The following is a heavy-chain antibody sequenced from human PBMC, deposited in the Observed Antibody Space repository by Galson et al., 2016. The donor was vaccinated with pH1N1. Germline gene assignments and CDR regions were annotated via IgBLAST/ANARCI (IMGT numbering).Heavy chain of an antibody. D-gene: IGHD3-3*02. J-gene: IGHJ4*02. CDR1: EYTLRRHY. Sequence: SVKVSCRASEYTLRRHYIRWVRQAPGQGLEWMGWINPDSDGTNYAQKFQGRVTMTRDTSISTAYMELTGLTSGDTAVYYCAGVLVGKYDWGQGTLVTVSP. V-gene: IGHV1-2*02. CDR2: INPDSDGT. CDR3: AGVLVGKYD.